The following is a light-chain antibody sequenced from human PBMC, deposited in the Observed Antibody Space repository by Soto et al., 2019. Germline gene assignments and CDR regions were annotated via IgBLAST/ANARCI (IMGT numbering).Light chain of an antibody. V-gene: IGLV2-14*01. CDR1: SSDVGGYNY. CDR3: SSFTSSSSYV. J-gene: IGLJ1*01. CDR2: EVG. Sequence: QSALTQPASVSGSPGQSITISCTGTSSDVGGYNYVSRYQQHPGKAPKLMIYEVGNRPSGVSNRFSGSKSGNTASLTISGLQAEDEADYYCSSFTSSSSYVFGTGTKVTVL.